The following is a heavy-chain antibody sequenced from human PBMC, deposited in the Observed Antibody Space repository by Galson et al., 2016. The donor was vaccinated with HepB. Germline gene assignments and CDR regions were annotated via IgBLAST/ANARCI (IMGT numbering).Heavy chain of an antibody. V-gene: IGHV3-53*01. D-gene: IGHD3-10*01. CDR3: ARGPGYYSASGRPWDYNPMDV. CDR1: GFSVSTNY. CDR2: IYTAGNT. J-gene: IGHJ6*02. Sequence: SLRLSCAVSGFSVSTNYMSWVRQAPGKGLEWVSIIYTAGNTYHTDSVKGRFTISRDNAQNTLYLQMTSLTGEDTSVYYCARGPGYYSASGRPWDYNPMDVWGQGTTVIVSS.